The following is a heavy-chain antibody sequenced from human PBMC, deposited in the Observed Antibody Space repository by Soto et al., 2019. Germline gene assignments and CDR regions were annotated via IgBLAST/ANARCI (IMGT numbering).Heavy chain of an antibody. CDR3: ARGVKYGAYSRWFDP. J-gene: IGHJ5*02. D-gene: IGHD4-17*01. Sequence: QVQLVQSGAEVKKPGASVKVSCKASGNTFTNYDINLVRQATGQGLDYLGWMNPNSGDTAYVQKFQGRVTMTWDTSITTAYIELRSLRSEDTSVYFCARGVKYGAYSRWFDPWGQGTLVTVSS. V-gene: IGHV1-8*01. CDR2: MNPNSGDT. CDR1: GNTFTNYD.